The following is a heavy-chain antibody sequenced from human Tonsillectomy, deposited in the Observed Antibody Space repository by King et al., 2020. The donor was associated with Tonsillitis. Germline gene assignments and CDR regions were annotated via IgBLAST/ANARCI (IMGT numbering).Heavy chain of an antibody. CDR3: ARDDRPHSSRIYY. CDR1: GYTFINYY. CDR2: INPSGGSA. V-gene: IGHV1-46*01. J-gene: IGHJ4*02. D-gene: IGHD2-2*01. Sequence: VQLVESGAEVKKPGASVKVSCKASGYTFINYYMYWVRQAPGQGLEWMGMINPSGGSARYAQKFQGRVIMTRDTSTSTVYMELSSLRSDDTAVYYCARDDRPHSSRIYYWGQGTLVTVSS.